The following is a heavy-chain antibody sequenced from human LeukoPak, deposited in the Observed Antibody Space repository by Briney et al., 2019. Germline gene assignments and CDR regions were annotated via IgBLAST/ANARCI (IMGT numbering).Heavy chain of an antibody. CDR2: ISSSSSYM. J-gene: IGHJ4*02. CDR1: GFTFSSYS. V-gene: IGHV3-21*01. D-gene: IGHD6-6*01. CDR3: AREAIAARTFDY. Sequence: PGGSLRLSCAASGFTFSSYSMNWVRQAPGKGLEWVSSISSSSSYMYYADSVKGRFTISRDNAKNSLYLQMNSLRAEDTAVYYCAREAIAARTFDYWGQGTLVTVSS.